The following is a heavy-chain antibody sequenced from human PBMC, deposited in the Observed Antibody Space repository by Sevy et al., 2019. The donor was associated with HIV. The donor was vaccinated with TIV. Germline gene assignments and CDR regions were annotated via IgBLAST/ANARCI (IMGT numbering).Heavy chain of an antibody. CDR3: AKDLGGYSYS. J-gene: IGHJ4*02. CDR2: IRYDGSNT. D-gene: IGHD2-15*01. CDR1: GFTFSNYG. V-gene: IGHV3-30*02. Sequence: GESLKISCVASGFTFSNYGMHWVRQAPGKGLEWVSFIRYDGSNTYYADSVKDRFTISRDNSKNTVHLQMNSLRVEDTAMYYCAKDLGGYSYSWGQGTPVTVSS.